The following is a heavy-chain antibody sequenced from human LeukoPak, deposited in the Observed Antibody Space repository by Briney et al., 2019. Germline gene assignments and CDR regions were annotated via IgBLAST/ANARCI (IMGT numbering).Heavy chain of an antibody. Sequence: GGSLRFSCVASAFTVSTNYMIWVRQARGKGLEWVSLIYGDGSTYYAGSVKGRVTISRDNSKNTVFLQMNSLRAEDTALYYCARINYRAFSIWGQGTMVTVSS. CDR2: IYGDGST. J-gene: IGHJ3*02. V-gene: IGHV3-66*01. CDR1: AFTVSTNY. D-gene: IGHD4-11*01. CDR3: ARINYRAFSI.